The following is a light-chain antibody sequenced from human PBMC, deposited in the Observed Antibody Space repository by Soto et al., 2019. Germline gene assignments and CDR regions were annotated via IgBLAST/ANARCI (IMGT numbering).Light chain of an antibody. CDR1: SRDIGAYDL. J-gene: IGLJ6*01. CDR2: EVS. V-gene: IGLV2-14*03. Sequence: QSALTQPASVSGSPGQSITISRRGTSRDIGAYDLVSWYQQHPHRAPKLIIYEVSPRSSGLPYRFSGSKSGNTASLTISGLQAEDEGDYYCTSLAPGSMYVFGRGTKVTVL. CDR3: TSLAPGSMYV.